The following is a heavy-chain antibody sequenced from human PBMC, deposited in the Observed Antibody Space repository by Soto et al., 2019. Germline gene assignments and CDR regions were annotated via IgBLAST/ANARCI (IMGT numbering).Heavy chain of an antibody. CDR1: GGTFSSYT. CDR2: IIPILGIA. J-gene: IGHJ5*02. Sequence: ASVKVSCKASGGTFSSYTISWVRQAPGQGLEWMGRIIPILGIANYAQKFQGRVTITADKSTSTAYMELSSLRSEDTAVYYCAREYYYDSSGYYYNWFDPWGQGTLVTVSS. V-gene: IGHV1-69*04. D-gene: IGHD3-22*01. CDR3: AREYYYDSSGYYYNWFDP.